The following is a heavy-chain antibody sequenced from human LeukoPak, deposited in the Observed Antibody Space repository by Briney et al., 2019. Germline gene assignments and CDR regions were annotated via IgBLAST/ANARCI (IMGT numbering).Heavy chain of an antibody. V-gene: IGHV1-18*01. CDR3: ARGFVIVGATSWFDP. J-gene: IGHJ5*02. D-gene: IGHD1-26*01. CDR2: ISAYNGNT. CDR1: GYTFTSHG. Sequence: ASVKVSCKASGYTFTSHGISWVRQAPGQGLEWMGWISAYNGNTNYAQKLQGRVTMTTDTSTSTAYMELRSLRSDDTAVYYCARGFVIVGATSWFDPWGQGTLVTVSS.